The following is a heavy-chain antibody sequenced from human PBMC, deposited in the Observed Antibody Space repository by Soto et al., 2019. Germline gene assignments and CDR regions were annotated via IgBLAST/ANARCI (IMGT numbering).Heavy chain of an antibody. D-gene: IGHD3-10*01. Sequence: QVQLVQSGAEVKKPGSSVKVSCKASGGTFSSYTISWVRQAPGQGLEWMGRIIPILGIANYAQKFQGRVTITADKSTSTAYMELSRLRSEDTAVYYCARDYGSGSGIDAFDIWGQGTMVTVSS. CDR1: GGTFSSYT. V-gene: IGHV1-69*08. CDR2: IIPILGIA. CDR3: ARDYGSGSGIDAFDI. J-gene: IGHJ3*02.